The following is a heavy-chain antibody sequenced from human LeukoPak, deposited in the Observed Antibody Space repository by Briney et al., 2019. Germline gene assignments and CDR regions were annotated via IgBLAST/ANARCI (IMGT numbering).Heavy chain of an antibody. Sequence: ASVKVSCKASGGTFSSYAISWVRQAPGQGLEWMGKIIPIFGTANYAQKFQGRVTITTDESTSTAYMELSSLRSEDTAVYYCATSRYDFWSVLSPHGDWFDPWGQGTLVTVSS. CDR3: ATSRYDFWSVLSPHGDWFDP. CDR1: GGTFSSYA. D-gene: IGHD3-3*01. CDR2: IIPIFGTA. J-gene: IGHJ5*02. V-gene: IGHV1-69*05.